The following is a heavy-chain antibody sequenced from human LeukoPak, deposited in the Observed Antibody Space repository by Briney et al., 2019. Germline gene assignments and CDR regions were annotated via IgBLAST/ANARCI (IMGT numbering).Heavy chain of an antibody. CDR3: ARLKLWYYGGKEVGAFDI. Sequence: ASVKVSCKASGYTFTAYSIHWVRQAPGQGLEWMGWINPNSGVTNFAQKFQDTVTMTRDTSTTTVYMSLNGLTSDDTAVYYCARLKLWYYGGKEVGAFDIWGQGTMVTVSS. J-gene: IGHJ3*02. CDR2: INPNSGVT. D-gene: IGHD4-23*01. CDR1: GYTFTAYS. V-gene: IGHV1-2*02.